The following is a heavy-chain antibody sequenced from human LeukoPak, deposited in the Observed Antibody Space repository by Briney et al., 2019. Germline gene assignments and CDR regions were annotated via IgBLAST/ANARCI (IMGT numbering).Heavy chain of an antibody. CDR2: IYYSGST. V-gene: IGHV4-39*01. D-gene: IGHD6-13*01. J-gene: IGHJ4*02. Sequence: SETLSLTCTVSGGSISSSSYYWGWIRQPPGKGLEWIGSIYYSGSTCYNPSLKSRVTISVDTSKNQFSLKLSSVTAADTAVYYCARRNIYDIAAAENDYWGQGTLVTVSS. CDR1: GGSISSSSYY. CDR3: ARRNIYDIAAAENDY.